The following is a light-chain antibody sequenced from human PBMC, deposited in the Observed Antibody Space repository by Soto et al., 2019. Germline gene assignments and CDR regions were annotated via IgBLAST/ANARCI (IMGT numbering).Light chain of an antibody. CDR1: QGISSY. Sequence: IQLTQSPSSLSASVGDRVTITCRASQGISSYLAWYQQKPGKAPKLLIYAASTLQSGVPSRFSGSGSGTDFTLTISCLQSEDFALYFCQQYNNWPFSFGPGTRLEIK. CDR2: AAS. V-gene: IGKV1-9*01. CDR3: QQYNNWPFS. J-gene: IGKJ5*01.